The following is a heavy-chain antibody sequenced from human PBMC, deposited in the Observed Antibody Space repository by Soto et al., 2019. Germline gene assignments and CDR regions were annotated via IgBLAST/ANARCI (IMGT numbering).Heavy chain of an antibody. CDR3: ARDDCSSTSCYKYYYYYGTDF. CDR1: GFTFSSYA. J-gene: IGHJ6*02. CDR2: ISYDGSNK. Sequence: SLKISCAASGFTFSSYAMHWVRQAPGKGLEWVAVISYDGSNKYYADSVKGRFTISRDNSKNTLYLQMNSLRAEDTAVYYCARDDCSSTSCYKYYYYYGTDFCGQGIMVTVSS. V-gene: IGHV3-30-3*01. D-gene: IGHD2-2*01.